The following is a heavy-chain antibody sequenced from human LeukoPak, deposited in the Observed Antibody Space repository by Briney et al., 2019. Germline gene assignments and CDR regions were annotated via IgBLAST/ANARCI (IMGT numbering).Heavy chain of an antibody. Sequence: PSETLSLTCAVYGGSFSGYYWSWIRQPPGKGLEWIGEIKHSGSTNYNPSLKSRVTISVDTSKNQFSLKLSSVTAADTAVYYCARERRYCSSTSCYYYYGMDVWGQGTTVTVSS. J-gene: IGHJ6*02. CDR1: GGSFSGYY. CDR3: ARERRYCSSTSCYYYYGMDV. D-gene: IGHD2-2*01. CDR2: IKHSGST. V-gene: IGHV4-34*01.